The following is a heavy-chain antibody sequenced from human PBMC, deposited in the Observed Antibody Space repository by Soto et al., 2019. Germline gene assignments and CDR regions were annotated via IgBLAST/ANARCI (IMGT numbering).Heavy chain of an antibody. CDR2: IYYNGST. V-gene: IGHV4-61*01. D-gene: IGHD3-3*01. CDR3: ARGGSGYYGVGSFDY. Sequence: QVQLQESGPGLVKPSGTLSLTCSVSGGSVSSGRYFWSWIRQPPGKGVEWIGYIYYNGSTNYNPSLRGRVTVTVASAKKLFPLKRTSVAAADTAVYFCARGGSGYYGVGSFDYWGQGTLVTVSS. J-gene: IGHJ4*02. CDR1: GGSVSSGRYF.